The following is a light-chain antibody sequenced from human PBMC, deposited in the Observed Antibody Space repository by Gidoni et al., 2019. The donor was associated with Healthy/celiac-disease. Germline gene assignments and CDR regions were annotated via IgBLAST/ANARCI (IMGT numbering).Light chain of an antibody. J-gene: IGLJ1*01. CDR3: QSYDSSLSGPRV. CDR1: SSNIWAGYD. Sequence: SVLTQPPSVAGAPGQCVTSSCTGGSSNIWAGYDVHWYHQLPGTTPKLLIYGNSNRPSGVPARFSGAKSGTSASLAITGLQAEDEADYYCQSYDSSLSGPRVFGTGTKVTVL. V-gene: IGLV1-40*01. CDR2: GNS.